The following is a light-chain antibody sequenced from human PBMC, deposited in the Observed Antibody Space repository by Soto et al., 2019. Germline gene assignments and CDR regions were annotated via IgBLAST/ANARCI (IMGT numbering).Light chain of an antibody. V-gene: IGLV2-11*01. CDR1: SSDVGAYDY. J-gene: IGLJ3*02. CDR3: CSYTGSVWV. CDR2: DVT. Sequence: QSVLTQPRSVSGSPGQSVTISCTGTSSDVGAYDYVSWYQQHPGKAPQLVIYDVTKRPSGVPDRFSGSKSGNTASLTISGLQAEDEADYYCCSYTGSVWVFGGGTKLTVL.